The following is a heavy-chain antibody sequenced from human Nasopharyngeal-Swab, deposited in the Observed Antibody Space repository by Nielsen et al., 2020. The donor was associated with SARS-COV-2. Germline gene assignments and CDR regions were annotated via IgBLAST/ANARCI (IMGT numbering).Heavy chain of an antibody. CDR2: IWYDGSNK. J-gene: IGHJ4*02. CDR3: ARIGSSSWYFDY. Sequence: VRQAPGKGLEWVAVIWYDGSNKYYADSVKGRFTISRDNSKNTLYLQMNSLRAEDTAVYYCARIGSSSWYFDYWGQGTLVTVSS. V-gene: IGHV3-33*01. D-gene: IGHD6-13*01.